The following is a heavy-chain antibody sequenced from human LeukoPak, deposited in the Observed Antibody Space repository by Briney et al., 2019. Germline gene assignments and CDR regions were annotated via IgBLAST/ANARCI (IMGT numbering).Heavy chain of an antibody. CDR2: IRYDGSNK. J-gene: IGHJ3*02. CDR1: GFTFSNYG. D-gene: IGHD1-14*01. CDR3: ARARYDRPYAFDI. V-gene: IGHV3-33*01. Sequence: PGRSLRLSCAASGFTFSNYGMHWVRQAPGKGLEWVAVIRYDGSNKYYADSVKGRFTISRDNSKNTLYLQMNSLRAEDTAVYYCARARYDRPYAFDIWGQGTMVTVSS.